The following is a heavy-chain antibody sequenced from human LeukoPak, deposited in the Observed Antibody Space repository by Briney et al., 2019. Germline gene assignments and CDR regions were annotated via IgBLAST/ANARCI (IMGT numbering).Heavy chain of an antibody. CDR3: ARDGSGWSRDV. J-gene: IGHJ6*02. Sequence: GGPLRLSCAASGFTFSVYSMSCIRQAPEKGLEWVSSISSTTYTYYADSVKGRFTISRDNSKNSLYLQMNSLTAEDTALYYCARDGSGWSRDVWGQGTTVTVSS. CDR1: GFTFSVYS. V-gene: IGHV3-21*01. CDR2: ISSTTYT. D-gene: IGHD6-19*01.